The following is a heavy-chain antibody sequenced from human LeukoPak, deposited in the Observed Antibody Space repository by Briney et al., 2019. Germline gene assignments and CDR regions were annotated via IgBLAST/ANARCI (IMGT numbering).Heavy chain of an antibody. D-gene: IGHD3-10*01. V-gene: IGHV4-59*01. Sequence: KPSETLSLTCTVSGGSLNNYCWSWIRQPPGKGLEWIGYIFYTGSTNYNPSLKSRVTISLDMSKNQFSLKLSSVTAADTAVYYCARESREGNVIQGVITSPPDYWGQGTLVTVSS. CDR3: ARESREGNVIQGVITSPPDY. CDR1: GGSLNNYC. J-gene: IGHJ4*02. CDR2: IFYTGST.